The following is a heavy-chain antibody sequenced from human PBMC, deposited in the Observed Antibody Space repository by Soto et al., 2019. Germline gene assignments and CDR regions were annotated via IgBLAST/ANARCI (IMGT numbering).Heavy chain of an antibody. J-gene: IGHJ3*02. D-gene: IGHD3-22*01. CDR1: GYTFTSYG. CDR2: ISAYNGST. V-gene: IGHV1-18*01. CDR3: ARTHLGYDSSGPNAFDI. Sequence: VAVNLCCQASGYTFTSYGISWVRQAHRQGLEWMGRISAYNGSTNDAQTLQGRVTMTTDTSTSTAYMELRSLRSDDTAVYSCARTHLGYDSSGPNAFDIWGQGTMVTLSS.